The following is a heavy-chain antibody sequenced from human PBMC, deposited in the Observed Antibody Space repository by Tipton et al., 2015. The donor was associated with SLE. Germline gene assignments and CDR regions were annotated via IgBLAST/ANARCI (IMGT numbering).Heavy chain of an antibody. J-gene: IGHJ1*01. CDR3: ARYGTYDGSRYFQH. V-gene: IGHV4-61*01. Sequence: TLSLTCTVSGGSVSSGSYYWSWIRQPPGKGLEWIGYIYSSGSTKYNPSLKSRVTISADTSKNQFSLKLSSVTAADTAVYYCARYGTYDGSRYFQHWGQGTLVTVSS. D-gene: IGHD1-26*01. CDR2: IYSSGST. CDR1: GGSVSSGSYY.